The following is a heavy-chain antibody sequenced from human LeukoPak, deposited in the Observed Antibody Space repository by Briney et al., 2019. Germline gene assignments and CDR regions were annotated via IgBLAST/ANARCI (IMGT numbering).Heavy chain of an antibody. J-gene: IGHJ3*02. CDR1: GYTFTSYY. CDR3: ARRWELTDAFDI. V-gene: IGHV1-46*01. Sequence: ASVKVSCKASGYTFTSYYMHWVRQAPGQGLEWMGIISPSGGSTSYAQKFQGRVTMTRDTSTSTVYMELSSLRSEDTAVYYCARRWELTDAFDIWGQGTMVTVSS. D-gene: IGHD1-26*01. CDR2: ISPSGGST.